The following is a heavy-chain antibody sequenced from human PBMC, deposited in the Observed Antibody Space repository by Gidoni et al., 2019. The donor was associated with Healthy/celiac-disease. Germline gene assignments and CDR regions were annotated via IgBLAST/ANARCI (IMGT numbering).Heavy chain of an antibody. V-gene: IGHV4-59*01. CDR1: GGSISPYY. D-gene: IGHD2-2*01. CDR2: LYYSGST. J-gene: IGHJ6*02. Sequence: QVQLQESGPGLVKPSETLSLTCTVSGGSISPYYWNWIRQPPGKGLEWIGYLYYSGSTNYNPSLKSRVTISVDTSKNQFSLKLRSVTAADTAVYYCARGDPTYYCSSTSCRGPYYYYGMDVWGQGTTVTVSS. CDR3: ARGDPTYYCSSTSCRGPYYYYGMDV.